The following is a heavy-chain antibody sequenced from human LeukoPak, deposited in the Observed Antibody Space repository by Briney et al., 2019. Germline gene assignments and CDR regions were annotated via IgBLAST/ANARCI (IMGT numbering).Heavy chain of an antibody. V-gene: IGHV1-69*04. Sequence: SVKVSCKASGGTFSSYAISWVRQAPGQGLEWMGRIIPILGIANYAQKFQGRVTITADKSTSTAYMELSSLRSEDTAVYYCARDRALWFGENYFDYWGQGTLVTVSS. CDR2: IIPILGIA. J-gene: IGHJ4*02. D-gene: IGHD3-10*01. CDR3: ARDRALWFGENYFDY. CDR1: GGTFSSYA.